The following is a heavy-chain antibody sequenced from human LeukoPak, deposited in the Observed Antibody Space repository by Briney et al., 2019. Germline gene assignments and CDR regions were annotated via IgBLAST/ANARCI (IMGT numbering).Heavy chain of an antibody. CDR3: ARFSGGSIKRKYYFDY. Sequence: SETLSLTCTVSGGSISSYYWSWIRQPPGEGLEWIGYIYYSGSTNYNPSLKSRVTISVDTSKNQFSLKLSSVTAADTAVYYCARFSGGSIKRKYYFDYWGQGTLVTVSS. D-gene: IGHD2-15*01. CDR2: IYYSGST. CDR1: GGSISSYY. V-gene: IGHV4-59*12. J-gene: IGHJ4*02.